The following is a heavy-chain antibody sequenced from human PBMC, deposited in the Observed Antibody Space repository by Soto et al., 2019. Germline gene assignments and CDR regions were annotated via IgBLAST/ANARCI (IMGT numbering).Heavy chain of an antibody. Sequence: EVQLVESGGGLVKPGGSLRLSCAASGFTFSNAWMSWVRQAPGKVLEWVGRIKSKTDGGTTDYAAPVKGRFTISRDDSKNTLYLQMNSLKTEDTAVYYCTTDPGYCSGGSCFVWGQGTLVTASS. CDR2: IKSKTDGGTT. CDR3: TTDPGYCSGGSCFV. V-gene: IGHV3-15*01. D-gene: IGHD2-15*01. CDR1: GFTFSNAW. J-gene: IGHJ4*02.